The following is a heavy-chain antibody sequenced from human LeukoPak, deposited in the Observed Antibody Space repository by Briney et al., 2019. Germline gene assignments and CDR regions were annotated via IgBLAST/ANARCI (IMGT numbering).Heavy chain of an antibody. Sequence: PGGSLRLSCAASGFTVSSNYMSWVRQAPGKGLEWVSVIYSGGSTYYADSVKGRFTISRDNSKNTLYLQMNSLRAEDTAVYYCARDVRGGSGWYEDYWGQGTLVTVSS. V-gene: IGHV3-66*01. J-gene: IGHJ4*02. CDR2: IYSGGST. CDR1: GFTVSSNY. CDR3: ARDVRGGSGWYEDY. D-gene: IGHD6-19*01.